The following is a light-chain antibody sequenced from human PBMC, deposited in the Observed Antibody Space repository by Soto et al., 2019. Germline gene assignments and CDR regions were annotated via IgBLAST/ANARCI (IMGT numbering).Light chain of an antibody. Sequence: QSVLTQPASVSESPGQSITISCTGTSSDVGRYNYVSWFQQHPGKAPKLIIYDVSNRPSGVSDRFSGSKSGNTASLTISGLQAEDEADYYCSSYTSSNTVLFGGGTQLPVL. CDR3: SSYTSSNTVL. V-gene: IGLV2-14*01. J-gene: IGLJ2*01. CDR1: SSDVGRYNY. CDR2: DVS.